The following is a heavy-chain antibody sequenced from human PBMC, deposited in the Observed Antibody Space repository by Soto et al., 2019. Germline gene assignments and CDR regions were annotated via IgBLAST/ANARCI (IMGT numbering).Heavy chain of an antibody. CDR1: GFTFSSYG. CDR3: AKDSTVVVTAIGSWYFDL. J-gene: IGHJ2*01. D-gene: IGHD2-21*02. V-gene: IGHV3-30*18. Sequence: QVQLVESGGGVVQPGRSLRLSCAASGFTFSSYGMHWVRQAPGKGLEWVAVISYDESNKYYADSVKGRFTISRDNSKNTLYLQMNSLRAEDTAVYYCAKDSTVVVTAIGSWYFDLWGRGTLVTVSS. CDR2: ISYDESNK.